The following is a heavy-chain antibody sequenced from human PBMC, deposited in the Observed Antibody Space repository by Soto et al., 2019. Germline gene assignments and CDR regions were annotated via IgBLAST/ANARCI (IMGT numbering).Heavy chain of an antibody. V-gene: IGHV3-74*01. Sequence: GGSLRLSCGAFGFTFDDYAMHWVRQVPGKGLEWVALINSDGSSTSYADSVKGRFTISRDNAKNTLYLQMNSLRAEDTAVYYCAREGPLYGMDVWGQGTTVTVSS. CDR2: INSDGSST. J-gene: IGHJ6*02. CDR3: AREGPLYGMDV. CDR1: GFTFDDYA.